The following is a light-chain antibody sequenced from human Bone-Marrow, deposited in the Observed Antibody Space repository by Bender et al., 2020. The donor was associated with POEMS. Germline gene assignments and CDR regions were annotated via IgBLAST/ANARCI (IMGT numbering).Light chain of an antibody. Sequence: SYELTQPPSVSVSPGQTATITCTGDKLRDKYVSWYQQKPGHSPVMVISQDNKRPSGIPERFSGSNSGNTATLTISGTQAMDEAVYYCLAWDSGYVFGGGTKLSVL. CDR3: LAWDSGYV. J-gene: IGLJ2*01. V-gene: IGLV3-1*01. CDR2: QDN. CDR1: KLRDKY.